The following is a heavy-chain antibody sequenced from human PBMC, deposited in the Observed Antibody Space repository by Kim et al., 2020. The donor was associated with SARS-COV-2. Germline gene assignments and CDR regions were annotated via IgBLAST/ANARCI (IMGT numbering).Heavy chain of an antibody. V-gene: IGHV5-51*01. D-gene: IGHD3-16*01. CDR3: ARRGIGLYYYGMDV. J-gene: IGHJ6*04. Sequence: SPAFQGQVTISADQSISTAYLQWSSLKASDTAMYYCARRGIGLYYYGMDVWGKGTTVTVSS.